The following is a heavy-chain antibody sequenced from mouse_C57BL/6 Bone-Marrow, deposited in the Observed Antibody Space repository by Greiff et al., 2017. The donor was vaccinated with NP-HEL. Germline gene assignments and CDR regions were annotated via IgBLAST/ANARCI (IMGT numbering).Heavy chain of an antibody. CDR1: GFTFSDYY. J-gene: IGHJ4*01. D-gene: IGHD2-4*01. Sequence: EVMLVESEGGLVQPGSSMKLPCTASGFTFSDYYMAWVRQVPEKGLEWVANINYDGSSTYYLDSLKSRFIISRDNAKNILYLQMSSLKSEDTATYYCARALLYYDYGYAMDYWGQGTSVTVSS. CDR3: ARALLYYDYGYAMDY. V-gene: IGHV5-16*01. CDR2: INYDGSST.